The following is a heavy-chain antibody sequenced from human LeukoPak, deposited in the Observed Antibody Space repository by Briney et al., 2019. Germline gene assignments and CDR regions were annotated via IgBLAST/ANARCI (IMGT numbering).Heavy chain of an antibody. J-gene: IGHJ4*02. Sequence: GGSLRLSCAASGFTFSDYSMSWIRQAPGKGLEWVSYISSSGPMSHPDSVKGRFTVSRDNAKNSLSLQMTTLRAEDTAVYFCARVESSGWGTLGLWGQGTLVTVST. CDR1: GFTFSDYS. CDR3: ARVESSGWGTLGL. CDR2: ISSSGPM. V-gene: IGHV3-11*01. D-gene: IGHD6-19*01.